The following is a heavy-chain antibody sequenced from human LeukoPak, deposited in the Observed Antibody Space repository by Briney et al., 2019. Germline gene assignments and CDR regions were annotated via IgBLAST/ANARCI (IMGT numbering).Heavy chain of an antibody. CDR3: AKFRLYDRQGRNHFDS. Sequence: GGPLRLSCAASGFTFSSYAMGWVRQAPGKGLEWVSAISGNAEETYYADSVKGRFTVSSDSSKNTLYLQMSSLRAEDTAVYYCAKFRLYDRQGRNHFDSWGQGTLVTVSS. CDR2: ISGNAEET. D-gene: IGHD3-22*01. J-gene: IGHJ4*02. CDR1: GFTFSSYA. V-gene: IGHV3-23*01.